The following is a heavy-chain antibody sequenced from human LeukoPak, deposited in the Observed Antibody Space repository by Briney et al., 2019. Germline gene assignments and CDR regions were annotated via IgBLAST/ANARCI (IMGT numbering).Heavy chain of an antibody. CDR1: EFTFVGYA. V-gene: IGHV3-48*04. CDR3: VRDPSYGSSWYYYMDV. D-gene: IGHD6-13*01. CDR2: ISSSSFKN. J-gene: IGHJ6*03. Sequence: GSLRLSCAASEFTFVGYAMNWVRQAPGKGLEWVSYISSSSFKNGYPDSVKGRFTISRDDYKNSLYLQMDSLRVEDTAVYYCVRDPSYGSSWYYYMDVWGKGTTVTVSS.